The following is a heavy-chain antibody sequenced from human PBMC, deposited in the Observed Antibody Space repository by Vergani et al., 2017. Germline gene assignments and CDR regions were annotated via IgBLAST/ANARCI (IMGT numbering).Heavy chain of an antibody. V-gene: IGHV4-59*01. J-gene: IGHJ5*02. CDR3: AKVITGTTYNWFDP. D-gene: IGHD1-14*01. CDR2: IYYSGST. Sequence: QVQLQESGPGLVKPSETLSLTCTVSGGSISSYYWSWIRQPPGKGLEWIGYIYYSGSTNYNPSLKRRVTISVDTSKNQFSLKLNSVTAADTAVYYCAKVITGTTYNWFDPWGQGTLFTVSS. CDR1: GGSISSYY.